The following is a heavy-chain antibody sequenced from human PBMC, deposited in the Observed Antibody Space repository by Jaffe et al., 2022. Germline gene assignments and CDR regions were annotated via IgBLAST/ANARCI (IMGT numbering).Heavy chain of an antibody. D-gene: IGHD6-13*01. Sequence: QVQLQESGPGLVKPSQTLSLTCTVSGGSISSGSYYWSWIRQPAGKGLEWIGRIYTSGSTNYNPSLKSRVTISVDTSKNQFSLKLSSVTAADTAVYYCARDLKQQLRIPAAPLWGQGTLVTVSS. CDR3: ARDLKQQLRIPAAPL. CDR2: IYTSGST. V-gene: IGHV4-61*02. CDR1: GGSISSGSYY. J-gene: IGHJ4*02.